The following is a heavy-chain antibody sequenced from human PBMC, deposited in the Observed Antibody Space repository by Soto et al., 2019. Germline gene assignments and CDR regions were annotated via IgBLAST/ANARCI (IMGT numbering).Heavy chain of an antibody. D-gene: IGHD2-15*01. CDR3: ARPGGVYCSGGSCYINWFDP. J-gene: IGHJ5*02. CDR1: GYSFTGYW. V-gene: IGHV5-51*01. Sequence: PGESLKISCKGSGYSFTGYWIGWVRQMPGKGLEWMGIIYPGDSDTRYSPSFQGQVTISADKSISTAYLQWSSLKASDTAMYYCARPGGVYCSGGSCYINWFDPWGQGTLVTVSS. CDR2: IYPGDSDT.